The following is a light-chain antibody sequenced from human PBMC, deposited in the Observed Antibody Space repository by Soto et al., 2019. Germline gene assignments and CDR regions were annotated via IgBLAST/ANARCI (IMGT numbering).Light chain of an antibody. Sequence: EIVLTQSPGTLSLSPGERATLSCRASQSVSSGYLAWYQQKPGQAPRLLIYGASSRAAGIPARFSGSGSATEFTLTISSLQSEDFALYYCQHTLKWPPTFGQGTKVDIK. CDR3: QHTLKWPPT. CDR1: QSVSSGY. CDR2: GAS. V-gene: IGKV3-15*01. J-gene: IGKJ1*01.